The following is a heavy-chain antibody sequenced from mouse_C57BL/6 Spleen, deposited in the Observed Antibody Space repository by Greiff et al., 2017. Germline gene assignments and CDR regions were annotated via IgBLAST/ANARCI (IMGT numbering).Heavy chain of an antibody. CDR3: ARPHVYYSKGGFAY. J-gene: IGHJ3*01. V-gene: IGHV5-6*01. CDR1: GFTFSSYG. D-gene: IGHD2-5*01. CDR2: ISSGGSYT. Sequence: EVKLVESGGDLVKPGGSLKLSCAASGFTFSSYGMSWVRQTPDKRLEWVATISSGGSYTYYPDNVKGRFTISRDNAKNTLYLQMSTLKSEDTAMYYCARPHVYYSKGGFAYWGQGTLVTVSA.